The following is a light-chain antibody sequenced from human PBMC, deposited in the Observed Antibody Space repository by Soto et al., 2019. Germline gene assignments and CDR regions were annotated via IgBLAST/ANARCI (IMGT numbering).Light chain of an antibody. J-gene: IGLJ2*01. CDR2: EVS. V-gene: IGLV2-14*01. Sequence: QSALTQPASMSGSPGQSITISCTGTSSDVGKYNYVSWYRQHPAKAPKLMIFEVSNRPSGVSNRFSGSKSGNTASLTISGLQAEDEAEYYCSSYTGSSINTVVFGGGTKLTVL. CDR3: SSYTGSSINTVV. CDR1: SSDVGKYNY.